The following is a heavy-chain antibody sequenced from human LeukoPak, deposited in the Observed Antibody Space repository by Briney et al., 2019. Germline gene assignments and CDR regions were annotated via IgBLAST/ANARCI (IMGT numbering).Heavy chain of an antibody. CDR3: AGGNTWPGLSY. J-gene: IGHJ4*02. CDR1: GFTVSGNY. Sequence: PGGSLRLSCAASGFTVSGNYMSWVRQAPGKGLEWVSAIYTAGSTYNADSVKGRFTISRDKSKNTLYLQMSTLRAEDTAVYFCAGGNTWPGLSYWGQGTLLTVSS. V-gene: IGHV3-53*01. CDR2: IYTAGST. D-gene: IGHD6-25*01.